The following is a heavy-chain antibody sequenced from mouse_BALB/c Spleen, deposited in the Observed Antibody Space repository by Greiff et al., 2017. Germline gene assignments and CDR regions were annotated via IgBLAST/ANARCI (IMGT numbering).Heavy chain of an antibody. V-gene: IGHV5-12-2*01. Sequence: EVQGVESGGGLVQPGGSLKLSCAASGFTFSSYTMSWVRQTPEKRLEWVAYISNGGGSTYYPDTVKGRFTISRDNAKNTLYLQMSSLKSEDTAMYYCARVPFATAIAMDYWGQGTSVTVSS. CDR3: ARVPFATAIAMDY. CDR1: GFTFSSYT. J-gene: IGHJ4*01. D-gene: IGHD3-3*01. CDR2: ISNGGGST.